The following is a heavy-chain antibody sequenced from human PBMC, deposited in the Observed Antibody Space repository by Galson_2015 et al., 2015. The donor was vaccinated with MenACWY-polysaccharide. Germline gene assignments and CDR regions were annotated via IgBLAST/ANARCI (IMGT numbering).Heavy chain of an antibody. CDR2: IKQDGSGT. V-gene: IGHV3-7*01. CDR3: ARGHRGLGV. Sequence: SLRLSCAASGFTFSNWWMNWVRQSPGKGLEWVASIKQDGSGTYYVDSVKGRFTISRDNAKDTLYLHMNSLRAEDTAVYFCARGHRGLGVWGQGTTVTVSS. J-gene: IGHJ6*02. CDR1: GFTFSNWW.